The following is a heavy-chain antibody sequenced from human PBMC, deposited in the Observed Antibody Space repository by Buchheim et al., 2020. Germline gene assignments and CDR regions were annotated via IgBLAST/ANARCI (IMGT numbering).Heavy chain of an antibody. J-gene: IGHJ4*02. CDR2: INSRSSNT. CDR1: GFTFSNYS. Sequence: EVQLVESGGGLVKPGGSLRLSCAASGFTFSNYSMNWVRQAPGKGLEWVSSINSRSSNTYYADSVKGRFTLPRDNAKNSPSMQMKSLGAEDTAVYYSARPMVTFSDKRGFYYWGQGTL. D-gene: IGHD3-16*01. CDR3: ARPMVTFSDKRGFYY. V-gene: IGHV3-21*01.